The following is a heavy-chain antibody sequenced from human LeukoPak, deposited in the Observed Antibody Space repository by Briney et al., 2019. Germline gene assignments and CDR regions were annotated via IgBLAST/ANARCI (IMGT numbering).Heavy chain of an antibody. CDR3: ARDDPGESS. Sequence: PSETLSLTCAVYGGSFNNYYWSWIRQPPGKGLEWIEEINHSGSTNNNPSLKSRVTMSVDTSKNQFSRKLASVTAADTAVYYCARDDPGESSWGQGTLVTVSS. V-gene: IGHV4-34*01. CDR2: INHSGST. J-gene: IGHJ5*02. D-gene: IGHD3-3*01. CDR1: GGSFNNYY.